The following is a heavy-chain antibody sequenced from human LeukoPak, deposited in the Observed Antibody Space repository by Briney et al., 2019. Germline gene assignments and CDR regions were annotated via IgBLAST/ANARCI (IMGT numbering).Heavy chain of an antibody. J-gene: IGHJ4*02. CDR1: GFTVSSNY. Sequence: GGSLRLSCAASGFTVSSNYMSWVRQAPGKGLEWVSVIYSGGSTYYADSVKGRFSISRDNSRNTVYLQMSDLRAEDTAVYYCAKITKATTPNYWGQGTLVTVSS. CDR3: AKITKATTPNY. V-gene: IGHV3-53*01. D-gene: IGHD4-17*01. CDR2: IYSGGST.